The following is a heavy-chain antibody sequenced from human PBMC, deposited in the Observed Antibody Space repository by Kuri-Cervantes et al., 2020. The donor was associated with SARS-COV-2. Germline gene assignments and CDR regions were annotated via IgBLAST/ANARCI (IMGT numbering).Heavy chain of an antibody. J-gene: IGHJ6*03. Sequence: ASVKVSCKASGYTFTGYYMHWVRQAPGQGLEWMGWINPNSGGTNYAQKFQGRVTMTRDTSISTAYMELSRLRSDDTAVYYCARDVCSGGSCYHYYMDVWGKGNTVNVSS. V-gene: IGHV1-2*02. D-gene: IGHD2-15*01. CDR1: GYTFTGYY. CDR2: INPNSGGT. CDR3: ARDVCSGGSCYHYYMDV.